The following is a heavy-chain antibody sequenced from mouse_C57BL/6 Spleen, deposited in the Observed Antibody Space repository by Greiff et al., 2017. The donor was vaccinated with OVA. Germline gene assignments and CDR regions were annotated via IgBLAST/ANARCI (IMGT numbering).Heavy chain of an antibody. V-gene: IGHV1-55*01. CDR1: GYTFTSYW. CDR2: IYPGSGCP. Sequence: QVQLQQSGAELVKPGASVKMSCKASGYTFTSYWLTWVKQRPGQGLEWIGDIYPGSGCPNYYEKFKSKATLTVETSSSTAYMQLSNRTSEDSAVDYCARRGAYYGYGFAYWGQGTLVTVSA. CDR3: ARRGAYYGYGFAY. J-gene: IGHJ3*01. D-gene: IGHD2-9*01.